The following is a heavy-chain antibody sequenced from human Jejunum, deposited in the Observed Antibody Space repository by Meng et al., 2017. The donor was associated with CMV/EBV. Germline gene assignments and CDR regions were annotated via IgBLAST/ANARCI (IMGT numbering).Heavy chain of an antibody. CDR2: TLPIYGTS. Sequence: ATFYNCAINWVRLAPDQGLQYMGWTLPIYGTSNYAQKFTGSVTITTVGTTNTAYMELTSLRSDDTAIYYCAIKEQYGSSLWDNWFESWGLGTLVTLSS. J-gene: IGHJ5*01. V-gene: IGHV1-69*05. CDR1: ATFYNCA. CDR3: AIKEQYGSSLWDNWFES. D-gene: IGHD6-6*01.